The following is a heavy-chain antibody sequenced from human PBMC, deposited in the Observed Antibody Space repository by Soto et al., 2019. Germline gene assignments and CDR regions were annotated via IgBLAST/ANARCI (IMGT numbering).Heavy chain of an antibody. V-gene: IGHV3-21*01. CDR1: GFIFSDYS. D-gene: IGHD2-2*03. J-gene: IGHJ4*02. Sequence: EVQLVESGGGLVKPGGSLRLSCAASGFIFSDYSMNWVRQAPGKGLEWVSYISSSSIYIYNADSVKGRFTISRDNAKNSLYLQMNSLTTEDTAVYYCARVGYCGSTSCYGYFYDWGQGTLVTVSS. CDR2: ISSSSIYI. CDR3: ARVGYCGSTSCYGYFYD.